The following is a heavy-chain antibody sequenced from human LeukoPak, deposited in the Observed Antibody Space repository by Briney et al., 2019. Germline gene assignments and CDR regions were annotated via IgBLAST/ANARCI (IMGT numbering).Heavy chain of an antibody. CDR3: AKGGSTNFYYGDV. CDR1: GGSMTNLY. V-gene: IGHV4-59*01. CDR2: IYDSGST. Sequence: SETLSLTCSASGGSMTNLYWTWIRQPPGKGLEWIGDIYDSGSTRYNTSLEGRVTISVDTSKNQFSLKLSSVTAADTAVYYCAKGGSTNFYYGDVWGQGTTVTVSS. D-gene: IGHD2/OR15-2a*01. J-gene: IGHJ6*02.